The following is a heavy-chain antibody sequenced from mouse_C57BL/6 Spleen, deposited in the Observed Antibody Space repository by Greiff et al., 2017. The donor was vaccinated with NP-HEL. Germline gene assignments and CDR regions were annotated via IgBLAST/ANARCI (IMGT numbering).Heavy chain of an antibody. Sequence: EVKLVESGGGLVKPGGSLKLSCAASGFTFSDYGMHWVRQAPEKGLEWVAYISSGSSTIYYADTVKGRFTISRDNAKNTLFLQMTSLRSEDTAMYYCARPHYYGSIYWYFDVWGTGTTVTVSS. CDR3: ARPHYYGSIYWYFDV. CDR1: GFTFSDYG. CDR2: ISSGSSTI. D-gene: IGHD1-1*01. J-gene: IGHJ1*03. V-gene: IGHV5-17*01.